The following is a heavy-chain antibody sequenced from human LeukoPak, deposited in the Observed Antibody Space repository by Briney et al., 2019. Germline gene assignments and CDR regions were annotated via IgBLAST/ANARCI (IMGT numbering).Heavy chain of an antibody. J-gene: IGHJ4*02. V-gene: IGHV3-48*04. CDR1: GFTFSSYS. CDR2: IGTSSSTI. Sequence: GGSLRLSCAASGFTFSSYSMNWVRQAPGKGLEWVSYIGTSSSTIYYADSVKGRFTISRDNAKNSLYLQMNSPRAEDTAVYYCARDLGYYAGDYWGQGTLVTVSS. D-gene: IGHD3-3*01. CDR3: ARDLGYYAGDY.